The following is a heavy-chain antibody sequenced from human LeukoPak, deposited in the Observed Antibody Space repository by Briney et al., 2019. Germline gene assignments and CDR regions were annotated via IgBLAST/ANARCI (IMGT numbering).Heavy chain of an antibody. D-gene: IGHD3-10*01. CDR2: IHSSGGT. CDR3: ARQHRSGSGRTYIEY. V-gene: IGHV4-4*09. J-gene: IGHJ4*01. CDR1: GGSISGYY. Sequence: PSETLSLTCSVSGGSISGYYGDWIRQPPGKELEWIGFIHSSGGTHYNPSLESPVTLSVDTSKNQCSLKVTSVTAADTAVYYCARQHRSGSGRTYIEYWGLGTLVTVSS.